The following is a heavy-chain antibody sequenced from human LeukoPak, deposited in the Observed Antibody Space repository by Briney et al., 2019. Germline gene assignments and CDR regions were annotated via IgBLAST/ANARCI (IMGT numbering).Heavy chain of an antibody. Sequence: GGSLRLSCAASGFTFSGSAMHWVRQASGKGLEWVGRIRSRANSYATAYAASVKGRFTISRDDSKNTAYLQMNSLKTEDTAVYYCTGATRGIDYWGQGTLVTVSS. CDR3: TGATRGIDY. D-gene: IGHD2-2*01. CDR1: GFTFSGSA. J-gene: IGHJ4*02. V-gene: IGHV3-73*01. CDR2: IRSRANSYAT.